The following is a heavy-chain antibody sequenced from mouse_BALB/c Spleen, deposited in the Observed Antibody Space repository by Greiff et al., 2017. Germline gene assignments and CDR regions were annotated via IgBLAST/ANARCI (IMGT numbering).Heavy chain of an antibody. Sequence: VKLVESGAELAKPGASVKMSCKASGYTFTSYWMHWVKQRPGQGLEWIGYINPSTGYTEYNQKFKDKATLTADKSSSTAYMQLSSLTSEDSAVYYCARRLMDYWGQGTSVTVSS. CDR2: INPSTGYT. CDR1: GYTFTSYW. J-gene: IGHJ4*01. V-gene: IGHV1-7*01. CDR3: ARRLMDY.